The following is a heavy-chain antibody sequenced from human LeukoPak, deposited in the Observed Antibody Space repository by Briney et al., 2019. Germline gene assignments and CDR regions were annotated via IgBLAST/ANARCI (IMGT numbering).Heavy chain of an antibody. CDR2: ITGGGDTT. CDR1: GFTLSSYA. V-gene: IGHV3-23*01. CDR3: AKQRSEVVVAATNY. Sequence: GGSLRPSCAASGFTLSSYAMTWVRQAPGKGLEWVSSITGGGDTTYYADSVRGRFTISRDNSKNTLSLQTNSLRAEDTAVYYCAKQRSEVVVAATNYWGQGTLVTVSS. J-gene: IGHJ4*02. D-gene: IGHD2-15*01.